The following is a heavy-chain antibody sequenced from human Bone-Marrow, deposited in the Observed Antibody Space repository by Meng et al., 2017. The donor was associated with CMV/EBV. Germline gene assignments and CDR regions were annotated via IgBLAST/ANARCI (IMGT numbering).Heavy chain of an antibody. CDR3: ARSYRPAAMNAFDI. V-gene: IGHV1-2*02. D-gene: IGHD2-2*01. J-gene: IGHJ3*02. CDR1: GYTFTGYY. Sequence: ASVKVSCKASGYTFTGYYMHWVRQAPGQGLEWMGWINPNSGGPNYAQKFQGRVTMTRDTSISTAYMELSRLRSDDTAVYYCARSYRPAAMNAFDIWGQGTMVTASS. CDR2: INPNSGGP.